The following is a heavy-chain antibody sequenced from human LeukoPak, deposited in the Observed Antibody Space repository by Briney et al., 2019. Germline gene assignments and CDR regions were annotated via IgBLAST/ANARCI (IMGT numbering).Heavy chain of an antibody. CDR3: ARHSLVGATGTLNY. CDR1: GGSISSYY. J-gene: IGHJ4*02. CDR2: IYYSGST. V-gene: IGHV4-59*08. D-gene: IGHD1-26*01. Sequence: SETLSLTCTVSGGSISSYYWSWIRQPPGKGLEWIGYIYYSGSTNYNPSLKSRVTMSVDTSKNQFSLKLSSVTAADTAVYYCARHSLVGATGTLNYWGQGTLVTVSS.